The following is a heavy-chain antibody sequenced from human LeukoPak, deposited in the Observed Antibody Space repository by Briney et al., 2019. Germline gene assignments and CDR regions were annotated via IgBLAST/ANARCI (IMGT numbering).Heavy chain of an antibody. CDR2: IYYTGPI. Sequence: PSETLSLTCAVSGASTSTSSYYWGWIRQSPGRGLEWIGSIYYTGPIYYSPFLKSRVTISVDTSKSHFSLKLSSVTAADTAVYYCARRSFCGGDCLWLDSWGQGTLVTVSS. D-gene: IGHD2-21*02. V-gene: IGHV4-39*02. CDR1: GASTSTSSYY. J-gene: IGHJ4*02. CDR3: ARRSFCGGDCLWLDS.